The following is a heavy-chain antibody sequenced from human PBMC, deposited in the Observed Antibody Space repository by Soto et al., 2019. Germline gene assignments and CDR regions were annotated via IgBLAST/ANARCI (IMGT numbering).Heavy chain of an antibody. CDR1: GGSTSGYY. J-gene: IGHJ4*02. CDR3: ARDFKRYSSSPGPLEY. D-gene: IGHD6-6*01. CDR2: IYSSGSP. Sequence: SETLSLTCTVSGGSTSGYYWSWIRQPPGKGLEWIGYIYSSGSPHHNPSLRSRVIISEDRSKNQIYLKLNSVTAADTAVYYCARDFKRYSSSPGPLEYWGQGTLVTVSS. V-gene: IGHV4-59*01.